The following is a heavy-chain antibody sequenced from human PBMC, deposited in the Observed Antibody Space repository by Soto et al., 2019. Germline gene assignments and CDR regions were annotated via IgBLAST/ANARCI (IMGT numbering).Heavy chain of an antibody. V-gene: IGHV1-69*13. CDR1: GGTFSSYA. J-gene: IGHJ5*02. CDR2: IIPIFGTA. CDR3: ARAPRARDYDFWSGPMGWFDP. D-gene: IGHD3-3*01. Sequence: ASVXVSCKASGGTFSSYAISWVRQAPGQGLEWMGGIIPIFGTANYAQKFQGRVTITADESTSTAYMELSSLRSEDMAVYYCARAPRARDYDFWSGPMGWFDPWGQGTLVTVSS.